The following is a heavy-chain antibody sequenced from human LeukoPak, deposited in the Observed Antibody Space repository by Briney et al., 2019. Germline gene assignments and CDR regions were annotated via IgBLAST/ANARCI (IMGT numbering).Heavy chain of an antibody. Sequence: ASVKVSCKASGYTFTSYYMHWVRQAPGQGLEWMGIINPSGGSTSCAQKFQGRVTMTRDTSTSTVYMELSSLRSEDTAVYYCARAREYSSSWYFWFDPWGQGTLVTVSS. D-gene: IGHD6-13*01. J-gene: IGHJ5*02. CDR2: INPSGGST. V-gene: IGHV1-46*01. CDR1: GYTFTSYY. CDR3: ARAREYSSSWYFWFDP.